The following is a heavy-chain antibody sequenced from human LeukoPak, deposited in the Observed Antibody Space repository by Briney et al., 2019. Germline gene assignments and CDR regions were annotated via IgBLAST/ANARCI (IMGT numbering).Heavy chain of an antibody. Sequence: SVKVSCKASGGTFSSYAISWVRQAPGQGLVWMGGIIPIFGTANYAQKFQGRVTIATDESTSTAYMELSSLRSEDTAVYYCARDSVRIAALGSYWHYYMDVWGKGTTVTVSS. CDR3: ARDSVRIAALGSYWHYYMDV. CDR2: IIPIFGTA. D-gene: IGHD6-13*01. V-gene: IGHV1-69*05. CDR1: GGTFSSYA. J-gene: IGHJ6*03.